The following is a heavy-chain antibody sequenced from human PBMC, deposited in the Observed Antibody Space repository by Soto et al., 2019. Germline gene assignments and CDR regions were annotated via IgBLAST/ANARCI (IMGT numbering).Heavy chain of an antibody. CDR1: GASISSSSYY. Sequence: PXETLALTGPVSGASISSSSYYWGWIRQPPGKGLEWIGSIYYSGSTYYNPSLKSRVTISVDTSKNQFSLKMSSVTAADTAVYYCARNYRDPGSDSYWAFDIWGQGTMVTVSS. CDR2: IYYSGST. J-gene: IGHJ3*02. V-gene: IGHV4-39*01. CDR3: ARNYRDPGSDSYWAFDI. D-gene: IGHD3-10*01.